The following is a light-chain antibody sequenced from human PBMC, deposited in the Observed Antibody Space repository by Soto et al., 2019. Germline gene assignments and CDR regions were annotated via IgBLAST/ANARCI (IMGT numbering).Light chain of an antibody. J-gene: IGLJ1*01. CDR1: SSDVGGYHY. CDR3: SSYTSSSSRV. CDR2: EVS. V-gene: IGLV2-14*01. Sequence: QSALTQPAAVSVSPGQSITISCTGTSSDVGGYHYDSWYQQHSVKSPKLMIYEVSNRPSAVSNRFFGSKSGNTDCLTISGLQAEDEDDYYCSSYTSSSSRVLGTGTKLIV.